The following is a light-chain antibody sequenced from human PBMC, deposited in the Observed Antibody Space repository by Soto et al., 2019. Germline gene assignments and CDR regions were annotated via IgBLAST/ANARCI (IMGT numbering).Light chain of an antibody. Sequence: EIVLTQSPATLSLSPGERATLSCRASPSVSSYLAWYQQKAGQAPRLLIYDASNRATGIPARFSGSGSGTDFTLTISSPEPEDFGVYYCQQRSNWPWTFGQGTKVEIK. V-gene: IGKV3-11*01. CDR1: PSVSSY. CDR3: QQRSNWPWT. J-gene: IGKJ1*01. CDR2: DAS.